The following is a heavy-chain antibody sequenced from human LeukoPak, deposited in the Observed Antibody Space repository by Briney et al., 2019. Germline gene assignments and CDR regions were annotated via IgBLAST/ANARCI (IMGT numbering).Heavy chain of an antibody. CDR2: IYTSGST. CDR1: GGSISSYY. Sequence: SETLSLTCTVSGGSISSYYWSWIRQPAGKGLEWIGRIYTSGSTNYNPSLKSRVTISLDTSKNQFSLKLYSVTAADTAVYYCTRRVATTGIYAFDIWGQGTMVTVSS. J-gene: IGHJ3*02. V-gene: IGHV4-4*07. CDR3: TRRVATTGIYAFDI. D-gene: IGHD1-1*01.